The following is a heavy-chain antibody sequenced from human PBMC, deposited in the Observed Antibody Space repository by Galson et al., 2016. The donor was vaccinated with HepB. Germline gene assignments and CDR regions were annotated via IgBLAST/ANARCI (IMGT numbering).Heavy chain of an antibody. D-gene: IGHD3-22*01. V-gene: IGHV3-74*01. CDR2: IFSGENR. J-gene: IGHJ4*02. Sequence: SLRLSCAASGFSFSNYWMHWVRQAPGKGLVWVSRIFSGENRAYADSVKGRFTITRDNGKNMLYLQMDSLRAEDTAVYYCVSGPFQGVVSPFDHWGQGVLVPVSS. CDR1: GFSFSNYW. CDR3: VSGPFQGVVSPFDH.